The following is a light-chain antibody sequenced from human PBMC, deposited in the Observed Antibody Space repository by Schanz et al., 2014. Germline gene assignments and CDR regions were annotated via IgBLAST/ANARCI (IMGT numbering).Light chain of an antibody. CDR2: GAS. Sequence: QMTQSPSSLSASVRDRVTITCRASQTINTYLNWYQQKPGRAPKLLIYGASSLQGGVPSRFSGSGSGTDFTLTISSLQPEDFATYYCQQSYSSPWTFGQGTKVEIK. CDR1: QTINTY. J-gene: IGKJ1*01. V-gene: IGKV1-39*01. CDR3: QQSYSSPWT.